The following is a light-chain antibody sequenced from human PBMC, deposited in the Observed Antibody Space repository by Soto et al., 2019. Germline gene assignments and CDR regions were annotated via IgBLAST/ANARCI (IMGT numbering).Light chain of an antibody. J-gene: IGKJ5*01. V-gene: IGKV2D-29*01. CDR2: EVS. Sequence: EIVMTQTPLSLSVTLGQSASISCKSSQSLLYRDGKTYLSWYLQKPGQPPQLLIHEVSNRFSRVADRFSGSGSGAYFTLKISRVETEDVGVYYCMQNIQLPITFGQGTRLEIK. CDR3: MQNIQLPIT. CDR1: QSLLYRDGKTY.